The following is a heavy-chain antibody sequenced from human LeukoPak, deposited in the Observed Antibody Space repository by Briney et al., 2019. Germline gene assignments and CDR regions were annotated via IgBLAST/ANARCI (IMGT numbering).Heavy chain of an antibody. CDR1: GFSLSTRGMR. Sequence: SGPTLVNPTQTLTLTCTFSGFSLSTRGMRVSWIRQPPGKALEWLARMDWNDDKFYSTSMKTRLTISKDTSNTHVVLTMTNMDPVDTATSYCARSIYYYDTSGYSSPFDSWGQGTLVTVSS. CDR3: ARSIYYYDTSGYSSPFDS. V-gene: IGHV2-70*04. CDR2: MDWNDDK. D-gene: IGHD3-22*01. J-gene: IGHJ4*02.